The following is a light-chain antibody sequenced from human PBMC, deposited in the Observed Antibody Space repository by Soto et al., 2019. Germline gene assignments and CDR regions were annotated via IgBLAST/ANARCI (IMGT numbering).Light chain of an antibody. J-gene: IGKJ4*01. CDR2: RAS. CDR3: QQYNNWPRAT. CDR1: QSISSN. V-gene: IGKV3D-15*01. Sequence: EIVMTQSPATLSVSPGERATLSCRASQSISSNLAWYQHKLGQAPRLFIFRASSRATGIPARFSGSGSGTEFNMTISSLQSEDFAVYDCQQYNNWPRATFGGGTKVDI.